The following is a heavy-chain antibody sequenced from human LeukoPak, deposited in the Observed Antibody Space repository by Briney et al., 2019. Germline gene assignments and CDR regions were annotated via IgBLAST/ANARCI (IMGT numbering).Heavy chain of an antibody. Sequence: GGSLRLSCAASGFTFSRYWMHWVRQGPGKGLVWVSRINSDENSTSYADSVKGRFTISRDNAKNTLYLQMNSLRAEDTAVYYCAREYSTGFDPWGQGTLLPLFS. J-gene: IGHJ5*02. CDR3: AREYSTGFDP. D-gene: IGHD2-15*01. CDR2: INSDENST. V-gene: IGHV3-74*01. CDR1: GFTFSRYW.